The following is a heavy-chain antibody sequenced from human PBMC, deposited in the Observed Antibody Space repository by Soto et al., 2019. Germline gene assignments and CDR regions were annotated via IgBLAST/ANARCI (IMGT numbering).Heavy chain of an antibody. CDR1: GFTFSSYS. CDR2: ISSSSYI. V-gene: IGHV3-21*01. D-gene: IGHD3-16*01. CDR3: ARDSGDYVVTQPDYYYMDV. Sequence: GGSLRLSCAASGFTFSSYSMNWVRQAPGKGLEWVSSISSSSYIYYADSVKGRFTISRDNAKNSLYLQMNSLRAEDTAVYYCARDSGDYVVTQPDYYYMDVWGKGTTVTVSS. J-gene: IGHJ6*03.